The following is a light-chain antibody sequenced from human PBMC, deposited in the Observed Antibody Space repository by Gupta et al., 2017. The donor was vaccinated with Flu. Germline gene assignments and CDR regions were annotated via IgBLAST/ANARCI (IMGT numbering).Light chain of an antibody. CDR1: SSDVGGYNY. V-gene: IGLV2-14*01. CDR2: DVN. CDR3: NSYTSNSNTPSYV. J-gene: IGLJ1*01. Sequence: QSALTQPAYVSASPGQPITISCICTSSDVGGYNYVSWYQQYPGKAPKLIISDVNNRPSGVANRFSGSKSGNTASLTISGLQPEDEADYYCNSYTSNSNTPSYVFGTGTKVTV.